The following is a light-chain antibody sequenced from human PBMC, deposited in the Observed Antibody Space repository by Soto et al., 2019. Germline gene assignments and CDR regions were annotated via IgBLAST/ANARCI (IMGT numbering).Light chain of an antibody. CDR2: SNS. J-gene: IGLJ2*01. Sequence: QSVLTQPPSVSGAPGQRVTISCTGSSSNIGAGYDVHWYQQLPGTAPKLLIYSNSNRPSGVPDRFSGSKSGTSASLAITGLQAEDEADYYCQSSDSSLSGHVVFGGGTKLTVL. CDR1: SSNIGAGYD. V-gene: IGLV1-40*01. CDR3: QSSDSSLSGHVV.